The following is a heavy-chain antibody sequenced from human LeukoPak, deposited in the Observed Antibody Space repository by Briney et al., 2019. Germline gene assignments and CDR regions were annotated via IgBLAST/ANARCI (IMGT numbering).Heavy chain of an antibody. V-gene: IGHV4-34*01. CDR3: ARRSISGFGSPNSFDY. J-gene: IGHJ4*02. D-gene: IGHD3-10*01. Sequence: SETLSLTCAVYGGSFSGYYWSWIRQPPGKGLEWIGEINHSGSTNYNPSLKSRVTISVDTSKNQFSLKLSSVTAADTAVYYCARRSISGFGSPNSFDYWGQGTLVTVSS. CDR2: INHSGST. CDR1: GGSFSGYY.